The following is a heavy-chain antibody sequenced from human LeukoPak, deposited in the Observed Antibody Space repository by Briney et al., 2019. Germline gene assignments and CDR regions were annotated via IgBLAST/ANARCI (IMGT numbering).Heavy chain of an antibody. Sequence: SETLSLTCAVSGGSISSSNWWSWVRQPPGKGLEWIGEIYHSGSTNYNPSLKSRVTISVDKSKNQFSLKLSSVTAADTAVYYCARGPSWGSAYFDYWGQGTLVTVSS. CDR1: GGSISSSNW. J-gene: IGHJ4*02. CDR3: ARGPSWGSAYFDY. V-gene: IGHV4-4*02. D-gene: IGHD7-27*01. CDR2: IYHSGST.